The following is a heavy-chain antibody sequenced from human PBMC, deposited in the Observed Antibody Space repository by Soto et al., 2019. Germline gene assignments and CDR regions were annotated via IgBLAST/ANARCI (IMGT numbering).Heavy chain of an antibody. CDR3: AGERALVAVAGTTRVLRY. CDR2: ISYDGSNK. CDR1: GFTFSSYA. V-gene: IGHV3-30-3*01. Sequence: QVQLVESGGGVVQPGRSLRLSCAASGFTFSSYAMHWVRQAPGKGLEWVAVISYDGSNKYYADSVQGRFTISRDNSKNKQYLQMNSLRAEDTAVYYCAGERALVAVAGTTRVLRYWGQGTLVTVSS. J-gene: IGHJ4*02. D-gene: IGHD6-19*01.